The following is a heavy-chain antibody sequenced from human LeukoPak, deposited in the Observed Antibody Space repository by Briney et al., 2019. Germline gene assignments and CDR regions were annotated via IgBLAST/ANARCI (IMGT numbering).Heavy chain of an antibody. CDR1: GFTFSSYE. CDR2: ISLSGTNI. D-gene: IGHD3-22*01. Sequence: GGSLRLSCAASGFTFSSYEFIWVRQAPGKGLEWISYISLSGTNINYADSVQGRFAISRDNAKSSLYLQMSSLRTDDTAVYYCARESDSGGYRFDYWGQGSLVTVSS. V-gene: IGHV3-48*03. CDR3: ARESDSGGYRFDY. J-gene: IGHJ4*02.